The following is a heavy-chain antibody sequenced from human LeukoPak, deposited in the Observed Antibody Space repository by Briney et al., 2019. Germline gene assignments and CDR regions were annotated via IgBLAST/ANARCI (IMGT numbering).Heavy chain of an antibody. CDR2: IYHSGST. CDR1: GGSISSGGYS. D-gene: IGHD6-13*01. V-gene: IGHV4-30-2*01. Sequence: SETLSLTCAVSGGSISSGGYSWSWIWQPPGKGLEWIGYIYHSGSTYYNPSLKSRVTISVDRSKNQFSLKLSSVTAADTAVYYCARHSYSSPYFDYWGQGTLVTVSS. J-gene: IGHJ4*02. CDR3: ARHSYSSPYFDY.